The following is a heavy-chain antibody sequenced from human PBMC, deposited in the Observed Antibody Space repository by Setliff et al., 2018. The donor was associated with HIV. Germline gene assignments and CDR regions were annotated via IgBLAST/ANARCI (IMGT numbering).Heavy chain of an antibody. CDR3: ARLREGYNFWSGYSYYYYYMDV. D-gene: IGHD3-3*01. V-gene: IGHV4-39*01. Sequence: PSETLSLTCTVSGGSISSSSYYWGWIRQPPGKGLEWIGSIYYSGRTYYNPSLKSRVTISVDTSKKQFSLKLSSVTAADTAVDYCARLREGYNFWSGYSYYYYYMDVWGKGTTVTVSS. CDR1: GGSISSSSYY. J-gene: IGHJ6*03. CDR2: IYYSGRT.